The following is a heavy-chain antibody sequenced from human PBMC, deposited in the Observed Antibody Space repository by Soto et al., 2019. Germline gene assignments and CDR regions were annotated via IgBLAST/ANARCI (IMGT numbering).Heavy chain of an antibody. Sequence: DVKVVESGGRLVQPGRSLKLSCAVAGFSFDDYAMHWVRQAPGKGLEWVSGISGDSGRITYADSVKGRFTISRANAQNSPFLQMNRLRSADTAFSSCTKSTTDDYLWGSSRAKAFEDWGQGTMVTVSS. CDR3: TKSTTDDYLWGSSRAKAFED. J-gene: IGHJ3*01. CDR1: GFSFDDYA. V-gene: IGHV3-9*01. CDR2: ISGDSGRI. D-gene: IGHD3-16*02.